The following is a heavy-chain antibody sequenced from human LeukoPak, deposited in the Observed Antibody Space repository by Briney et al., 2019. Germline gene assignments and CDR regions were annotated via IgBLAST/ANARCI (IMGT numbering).Heavy chain of an antibody. CDR2: IKQDGSEK. J-gene: IGHJ4*02. D-gene: IGHD6-13*01. CDR3: ARDRGIAAAGTLTYFDY. V-gene: IGHV3-7*01. Sequence: GGSLRLSCTASGFTFSSYWMSWVRQAPGKGLEWVANIKQDGSEKYYVDSVKGRFTISRDNAKNSLYLQMNSLRAEDTAVYYCARDRGIAAAGTLTYFDYWGQGTLVTVSS. CDR1: GFTFSSYW.